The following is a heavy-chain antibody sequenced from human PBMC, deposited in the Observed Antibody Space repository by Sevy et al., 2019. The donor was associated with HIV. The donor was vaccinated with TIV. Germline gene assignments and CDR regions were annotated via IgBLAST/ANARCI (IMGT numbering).Heavy chain of an antibody. CDR2: INPDSGAT. D-gene: IGHD3-10*01. V-gene: IGHV1-2*06. CDR3: ARDLIGSGIVGNYYYYGMDV. J-gene: IGHJ6*02. CDR1: GYYFTVYS. Sequence: ASVKVSCKTSGYYFTVYSLSWVRQAPGQGLEWMGRINPDSGATKYSQKFQGRLTMTRDTSISTVYMDLSRLRSDDTAVYYCARDLIGSGIVGNYYYYGMDVWGQGTTVTVSS.